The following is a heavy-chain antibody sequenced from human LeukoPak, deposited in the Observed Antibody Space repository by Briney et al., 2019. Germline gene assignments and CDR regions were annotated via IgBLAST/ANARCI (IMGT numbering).Heavy chain of an antibody. D-gene: IGHD6-19*01. CDR1: GFSFSSYW. CDR2: INSDESST. CDR3: AGGRYSSVWY. V-gene: IGHV3-74*01. J-gene: IGHJ4*02. Sequence: GGCLRLSCVASGFSFSSYWMHWVRQAPGKGLVWVSRINSDESSTTYADSVKGRFTISRDNAKNTLYLQMNSLRAEDTAVYYCAGGRYSSVWYWGQGTLVTVSS.